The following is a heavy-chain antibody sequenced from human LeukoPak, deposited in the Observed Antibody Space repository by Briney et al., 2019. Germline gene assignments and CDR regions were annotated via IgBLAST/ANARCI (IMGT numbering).Heavy chain of an antibody. CDR2: IIPIFGTA. J-gene: IGHJ4*02. Sequence: SVKVSCKASGGTFSSYAISWVRQAPGQGLEWMGGIIPIFGTANYAQKFQGRVTITADESTSTAYMELSSLRSDDTAVYYCARDRGYYDSSGSRGFDYWGQGTLVTVSS. V-gene: IGHV1-69*13. CDR1: GGTFSSYA. CDR3: ARDRGYYDSSGSRGFDY. D-gene: IGHD3-22*01.